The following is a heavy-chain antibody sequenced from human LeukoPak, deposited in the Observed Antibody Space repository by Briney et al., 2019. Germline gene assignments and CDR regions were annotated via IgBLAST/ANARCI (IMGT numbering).Heavy chain of an antibody. J-gene: IGHJ4*02. CDR1: GFTFTRFW. V-gene: IGHV3-74*01. CDR2: INVEGTTT. CDR3: TRGGEEPFDY. Sequence: PGGSLRLSCAGSGFTFTRFWMHWVRQAPGKGPVWVARINVEGTTTTYADSVEGRFTISRHENTLYLQMNHLRVDDTAVYYCTRGGEEPFDYWGQGTLVTVSP. D-gene: IGHD3-10*01.